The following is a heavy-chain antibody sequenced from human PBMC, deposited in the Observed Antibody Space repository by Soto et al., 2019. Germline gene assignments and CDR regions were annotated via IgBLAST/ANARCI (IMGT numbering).Heavy chain of an antibody. Sequence: HPGGSLRLSCAASGFTFSNYAMNWVRQAPGKGLEWVSVISGSGGSTYYADSVKGRFTISRDNSKNTLYLQMNSLRAEDTAVYYCAKGGRQWLVTSDFNYWGQGALVTVSS. CDR1: GFTFSNYA. D-gene: IGHD6-19*01. CDR2: ISGSGGST. J-gene: IGHJ4*02. V-gene: IGHV3-23*01. CDR3: AKGGRQWLVTSDFNY.